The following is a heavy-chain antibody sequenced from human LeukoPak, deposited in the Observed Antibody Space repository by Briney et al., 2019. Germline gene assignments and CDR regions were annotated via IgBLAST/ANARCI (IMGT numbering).Heavy chain of an antibody. V-gene: IGHV4-30-4*01. J-gene: IGHJ3*02. D-gene: IGHD5/OR15-5a*01. CDR2: IFHRGTT. Sequence: PSQTLSLTCTVSGASMSSGDSYWSWIRQPPGKGLEWIGYIFHRGTTYYNPSFKSRVTISIDTSRSQFSLKLNSVTDADTAMYYCARVGVYLGGQTNAFDIWGQGTMVTVSS. CDR1: GASMSSGDSY. CDR3: ARVGVYLGGQTNAFDI.